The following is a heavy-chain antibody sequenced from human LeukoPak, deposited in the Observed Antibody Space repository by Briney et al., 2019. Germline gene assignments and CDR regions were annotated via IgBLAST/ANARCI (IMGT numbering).Heavy chain of an antibody. CDR1: GFTFSSYE. CDR2: ISSSGSTI. CDR3: ARTLRYYYDSSGYSPNWFDP. V-gene: IGHV3-48*03. J-gene: IGHJ5*02. D-gene: IGHD3-22*01. Sequence: GGSLRLSCAASGFTFSSYEMNWVRQAPGKGLECGSYISSSGSTIYYADSVRSRFTISRDNAKNSLYLQMNSLRAEDTAVYSCARTLRYYYDSSGYSPNWFDPWGQGTLVTASS.